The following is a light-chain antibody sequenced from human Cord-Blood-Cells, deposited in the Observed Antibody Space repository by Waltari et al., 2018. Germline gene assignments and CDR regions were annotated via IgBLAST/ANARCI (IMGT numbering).Light chain of an antibody. J-gene: IGKJ2*01. Sequence: DIQMTQSPSTLSASVGDRVTITCRASQSISSWLAWYQQKPGKAPNLLFYDASSLESGVPSRFSGSGSGTEFALTISSLQPDDFATYYCQQYNSYSPETFGQGTKLEIK. V-gene: IGKV1-5*01. CDR3: QQYNSYSPET. CDR2: DAS. CDR1: QSISSW.